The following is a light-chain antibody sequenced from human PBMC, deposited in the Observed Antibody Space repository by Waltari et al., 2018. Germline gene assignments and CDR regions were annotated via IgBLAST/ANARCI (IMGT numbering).Light chain of an antibody. V-gene: IGLV1-44*01. Sequence: QSVLTQSPSASGTPGQRVTISCSGSSSNIGSTTVNWYQQLPGTAPHLLIFYDNHRPSGVPERFSGSKSGTSAALAISGLQSEDEADYYCAAWDASLNGWVFGGGTTLTVL. CDR2: YDN. J-gene: IGLJ3*02. CDR3: AAWDASLNGWV. CDR1: SSNIGSTT.